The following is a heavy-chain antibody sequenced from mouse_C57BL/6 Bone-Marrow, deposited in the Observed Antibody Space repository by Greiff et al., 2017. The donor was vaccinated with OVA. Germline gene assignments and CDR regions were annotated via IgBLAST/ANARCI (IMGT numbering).Heavy chain of an antibody. CDR2: ISNTATNHAT. D-gene: IGHD1-1*01. CDR1: GFTFSDAW. Sequence: EVKLQESGGGLVQPGGSMKLSCAASGFTFSDAWMDWVRQSPEKGLEWVAEISNTATNHATYYAESVKGRFTISRDDSKSSVYLQMNSLRAEDTGIYYCTHLYYGSSSGFAYWGQGTLVTVSA. CDR3: THLYYGSSSGFAY. V-gene: IGHV6-6*01. J-gene: IGHJ3*01.